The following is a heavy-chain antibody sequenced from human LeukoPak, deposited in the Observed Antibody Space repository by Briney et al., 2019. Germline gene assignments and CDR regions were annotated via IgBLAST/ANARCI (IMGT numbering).Heavy chain of an antibody. D-gene: IGHD2-2*01. J-gene: IGHJ6*02. CDR1: GYTFTSYG. CDR3: ARTVVVPAALHYYYYGMDV. V-gene: IGHV1-18*01. Sequence: ASVKVSCKASGYTFTSYGISWVRQAPGQGLEWMGWISAYNGNTNYAQKLQGRVTMTTDTSTSTAYMELRSLRSDDTAVYYCARTVVVPAALHYYYYGMDVWGQGTTVTVSS. CDR2: ISAYNGNT.